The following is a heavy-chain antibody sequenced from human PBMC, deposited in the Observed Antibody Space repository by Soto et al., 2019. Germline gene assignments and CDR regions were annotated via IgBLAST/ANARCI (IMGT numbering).Heavy chain of an antibody. Sequence: QITLKESGPTLVKPTQTLTLTCTFSGFALTSIGAGVVWIRQPPGKALEWLALVYWDDDKRYNPSLRSRLTITKDTSKKQVVLTMTNIDPVDTATYYCVQSRCGGDCLTFYSSHAYYGLDVWGQGTTVTVSS. J-gene: IGHJ6*02. CDR2: VYWDDDK. V-gene: IGHV2-5*02. D-gene: IGHD2-21*02. CDR3: VQSRCGGDCLTFYSSHAYYGLDV. CDR1: GFALTSIGAG.